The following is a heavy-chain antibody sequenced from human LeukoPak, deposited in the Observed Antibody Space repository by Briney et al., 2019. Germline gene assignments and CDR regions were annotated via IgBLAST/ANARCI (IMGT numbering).Heavy chain of an antibody. Sequence: SQTLSLTCTVSGGSISSGSYYWSWIRQPAGKGLEWIGRIYHTGSTSYSPPLKSRVTISADTSQNQFSLKLSSVTAADTAVYYCASRKLGNDYWGQGTLVTVSS. CDR3: ASRKLGNDY. CDR2: IYHTGST. J-gene: IGHJ4*02. CDR1: GGSISSGSYY. D-gene: IGHD7-27*01. V-gene: IGHV4-61*02.